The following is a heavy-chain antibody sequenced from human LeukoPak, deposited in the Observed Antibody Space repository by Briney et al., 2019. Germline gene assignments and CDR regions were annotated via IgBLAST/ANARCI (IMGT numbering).Heavy chain of an antibody. Sequence: ASVKVSCKASGYTFTGYYMHGVRQAPGQGLEWMGWINPNSGGTNYAQKFQGRVTMTRDTSISTAYMELSRLRSDDTAVYYCARVEPRGIAVAGPVFDYWGQGTLVTVSS. CDR1: GYTFTGYY. J-gene: IGHJ4*02. CDR2: INPNSGGT. V-gene: IGHV1-2*02. D-gene: IGHD6-19*01. CDR3: ARVEPRGIAVAGPVFDY.